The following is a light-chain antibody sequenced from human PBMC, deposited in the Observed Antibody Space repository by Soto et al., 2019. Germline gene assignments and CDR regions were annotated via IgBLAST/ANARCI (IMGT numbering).Light chain of an antibody. V-gene: IGKV3-20*01. J-gene: IGKJ5*01. CDR1: QSVSRSY. CDR2: GSY. CDR3: QQYGSSSIT. Sequence: EVVLTQSPGTLSLSPGERATLSCRASQSVSRSYLAWYQQKPGQTPRLLIHGSYSRATGIPDRFSGSGSGTDFTLTISRLEHEDFAVYYCQQYGSSSITFGQGTQLEIK.